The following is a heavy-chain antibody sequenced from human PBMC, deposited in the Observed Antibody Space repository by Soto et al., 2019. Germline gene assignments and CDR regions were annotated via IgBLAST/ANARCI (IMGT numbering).Heavy chain of an antibody. D-gene: IGHD6-19*01. CDR2: SSPRGDTI. Sequence: LRLSCVASGFSLANYPMNWVRQTPGKGLEWISYSSPRGDTIYYADSVEGRFAISRDNARNSLSLHMSSLRDEDSALYYCAKGPHTNVGWPYYFESWGQGVPVTVSS. V-gene: IGHV3-48*02. CDR1: GFSLANYP. CDR3: AKGPHTNVGWPYYFES. J-gene: IGHJ4*02.